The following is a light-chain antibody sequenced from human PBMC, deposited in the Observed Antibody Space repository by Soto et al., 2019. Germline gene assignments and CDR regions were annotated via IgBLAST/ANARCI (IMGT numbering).Light chain of an antibody. CDR1: QRIGAF. Sequence: DIQMTQSPSSASAFVGESVTITCHASQRIGAFLNWYHQKPGKAPKLLIYSASYLQSGVPSNFSGSGSGTDFTLSIVTLQPEDSGTYFCQQSYRLPLTFGGGTRWIS. CDR3: QQSYRLPLT. CDR2: SAS. V-gene: IGKV1-39*01. J-gene: IGKJ4*01.